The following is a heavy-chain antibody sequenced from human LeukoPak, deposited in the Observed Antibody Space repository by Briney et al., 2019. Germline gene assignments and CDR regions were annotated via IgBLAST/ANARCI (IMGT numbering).Heavy chain of an antibody. Sequence: GGSLRLSCAASGFTFSGYAMHWVRQAPGKGLEYVSAISSNGGSTYYANSVKGRFTISRDNSKNTLYLQMGSLRAEDMAVYYCAREGGSGSSYYYYYGMDVWGQGTTVTVSS. V-gene: IGHV3-64*01. J-gene: IGHJ6*02. CDR1: GFTFSGYA. CDR2: ISSNGGST. D-gene: IGHD3-10*01. CDR3: AREGGSGSSYYYYYGMDV.